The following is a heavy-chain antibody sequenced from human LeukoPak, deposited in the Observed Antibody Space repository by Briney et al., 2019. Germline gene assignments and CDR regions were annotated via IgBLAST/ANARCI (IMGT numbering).Heavy chain of an antibody. D-gene: IGHD3-10*01. CDR1: GYTFTSYD. CDR3: ARGGVVRTFDY. Sequence: ASVKVSCQASGYTFTSYDINWVGQATGQGLAWMGWMNPNSGNTGYAQKFQDRVTMTRNTSISTAYMELSSLRSEDTAVYYCARGGVVRTFDYWGQGTLVTVSS. V-gene: IGHV1-8*02. CDR2: MNPNSGNT. J-gene: IGHJ4*02.